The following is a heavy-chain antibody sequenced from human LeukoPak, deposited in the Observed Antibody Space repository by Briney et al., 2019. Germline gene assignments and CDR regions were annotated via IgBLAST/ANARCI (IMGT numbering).Heavy chain of an antibody. J-gene: IGHJ4*02. Sequence: PSETLSLTCTVSGGSISGYYWCWIRQPPGKGLEWIAYIYNSGNTNYKPSLQSRVTISVDMSKNQFSLKLNSVAAADTAVYYCARAAVSTRSRFDYWGQGTLVTVSS. CDR3: ARAAVSTRSRFDY. V-gene: IGHV4-59*01. CDR2: IYNSGNT. D-gene: IGHD5/OR15-5a*01. CDR1: GGSISGYY.